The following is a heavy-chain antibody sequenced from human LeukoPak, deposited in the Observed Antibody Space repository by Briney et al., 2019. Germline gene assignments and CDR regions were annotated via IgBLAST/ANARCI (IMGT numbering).Heavy chain of an antibody. CDR2: IHRSGST. V-gene: IGHV4-4*02. CDR3: AREIVGGFNPGAY. Sequence: NPSETLSLTCTVSLDSTTNNFCSWVRQPPGKGLEWIGEIHRSGSTNYNPSLQSRVTISIDRSKNQIALVLSSVTAADTAVNYCAREIVGGFNPGAYWGQGTLVTVSS. J-gene: IGHJ4*02. CDR1: LDSTTNNF. D-gene: IGHD1-14*01.